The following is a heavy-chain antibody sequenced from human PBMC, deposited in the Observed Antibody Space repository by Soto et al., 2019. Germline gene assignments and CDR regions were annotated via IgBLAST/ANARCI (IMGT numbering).Heavy chain of an antibody. Sequence: EVQLVESGGGLVQPGGSLRLSCAASGFTVSSNYMSWVRQAPGKGLEWVSVIYSGGSTYYADSVKGRFTISRDNSKNTLYLQMNSQRAEETAVYYCARDGRFGELLSYYYYYYMDVWGKGTTVTVSS. J-gene: IGHJ6*03. D-gene: IGHD3-10*01. CDR2: IYSGGST. V-gene: IGHV3-66*01. CDR1: GFTVSSNY. CDR3: ARDGRFGELLSYYYYYYMDV.